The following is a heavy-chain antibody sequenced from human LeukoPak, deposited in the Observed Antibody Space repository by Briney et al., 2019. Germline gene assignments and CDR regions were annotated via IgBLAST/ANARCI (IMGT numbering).Heavy chain of an antibody. V-gene: IGHV5-51*01. CDR1: GYKFTNYR. Sequence: GESLKISCRGSGYKFTNYRIAWVRQMPGKGLEWMGIVYPADSDTRYSPSFQGQVTMSADKSISTAYLQWNSLKASDTAMYYCARQDIAARPPDAYWGQGTLVTVSS. CDR3: ARQDIAARPPDAY. CDR2: VYPADSDT. D-gene: IGHD6-6*01. J-gene: IGHJ4*02.